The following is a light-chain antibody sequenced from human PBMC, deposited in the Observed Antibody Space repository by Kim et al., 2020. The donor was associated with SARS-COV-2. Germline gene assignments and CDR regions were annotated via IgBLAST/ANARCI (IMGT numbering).Light chain of an antibody. Sequence: DIQMTQSPSPLSASVGDTVTITCRASHTINTWLAWYQQKPGKAPKFLIQKASPLYSGVPSRFSGSGSGTEFNLTISSLQPDDFATYYCQQHNSYPYPFGQGTKLEI. CDR2: KAS. J-gene: IGKJ2*01. V-gene: IGKV1-5*03. CDR1: HTINTW. CDR3: QQHNSYPYP.